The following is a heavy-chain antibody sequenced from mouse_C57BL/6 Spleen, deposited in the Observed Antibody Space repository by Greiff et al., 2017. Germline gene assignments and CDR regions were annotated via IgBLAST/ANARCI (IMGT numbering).Heavy chain of an antibody. CDR3: ARGFYYYGSSYGAWFAY. Sequence: EVKLVESGPGLVKPSQSLSLTCSVTGYSITSGYYWNWIRQFPGNKLEWMGYISYDGSNNYNPSLKNRISITRDTSKNQFFLKLNSVTTEDTATYYCARGFYYYGSSYGAWFAYWGQGTLVTVSA. J-gene: IGHJ3*01. CDR1: GYSITSGYY. D-gene: IGHD1-1*01. V-gene: IGHV3-6*01. CDR2: ISYDGSN.